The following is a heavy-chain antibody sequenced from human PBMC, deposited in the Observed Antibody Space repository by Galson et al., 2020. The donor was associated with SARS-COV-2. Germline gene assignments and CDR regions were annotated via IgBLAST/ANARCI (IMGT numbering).Heavy chain of an antibody. Sequence: GESLKISCKASGYTFTSYGISWVRQAPAQGLEWMGWISAYNGNTNYAQKLQGRVTMTTDTSTSTAYMELRSLRSDDTAVYYCARDWDDFWSGWHFDYWGQGTLVTVSS. CDR1: GYTFTSYG. CDR2: ISAYNGNT. CDR3: ARDWDDFWSGWHFDY. D-gene: IGHD3-3*01. V-gene: IGHV1-18*01. J-gene: IGHJ4*02.